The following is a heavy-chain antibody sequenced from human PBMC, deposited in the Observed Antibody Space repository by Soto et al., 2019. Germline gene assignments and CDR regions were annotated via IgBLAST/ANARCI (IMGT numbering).Heavy chain of an antibody. Sequence: QVQLVESGGGVVQPGRSLRLSCAASGFTFNSYGMHWVRQGPGNGLEGVAFISYDSTKTYYADSVKGRFTISRDNSNSALYVQMNSLTSEDTAVYYCARTRSAWSDFHYYSLDVWGQGTTVTVSS. CDR2: ISYDSTKT. CDR1: GFTFNSYG. J-gene: IGHJ6*02. CDR3: ARTRSAWSDFHYYSLDV. D-gene: IGHD1-26*01. V-gene: IGHV3-30*03.